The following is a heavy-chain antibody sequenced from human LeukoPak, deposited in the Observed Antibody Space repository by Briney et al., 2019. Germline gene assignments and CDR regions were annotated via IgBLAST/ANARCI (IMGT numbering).Heavy chain of an antibody. CDR1: GLSLSNSA. J-gene: IGHJ4*02. Sequence: GGSLRLSCAASGLSLSNSAMSWVRQAPGKGLEWVSLIIASSGSTFYAASVKGRFTISRDNSKNTLYLQMNSLRAEDTAVYYCAKGAYDYIEMGYFDYWGQGTLVTVSS. D-gene: IGHD5-12*01. V-gene: IGHV3-23*01. CDR2: IIASSGST. CDR3: AKGAYDYIEMGYFDY.